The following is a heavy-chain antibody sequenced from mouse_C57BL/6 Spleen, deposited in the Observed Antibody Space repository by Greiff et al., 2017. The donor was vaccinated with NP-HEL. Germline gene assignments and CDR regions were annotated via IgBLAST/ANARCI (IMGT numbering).Heavy chain of an antibody. J-gene: IGHJ2*01. Sequence: QVQLQQPGAELVKPGASVKVSCKASGYTFTSYWMHWVKQRPGQGLEWIGRIHPSDSDTNYNQKFKGKATLTVDKSSSTAYMPLSSLTSEDSAVYYCAILGYYGNPYYFDYWGQGTTLTVSS. D-gene: IGHD2-1*01. CDR3: AILGYYGNPYYFDY. V-gene: IGHV1-74*01. CDR2: IHPSDSDT. CDR1: GYTFTSYW.